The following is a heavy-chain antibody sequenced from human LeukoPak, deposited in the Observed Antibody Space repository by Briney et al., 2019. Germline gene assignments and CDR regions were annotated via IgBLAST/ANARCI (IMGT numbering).Heavy chain of an antibody. CDR3: ARDPYSGYDLGYYFDY. CDR2: ISYDGSNK. Sequence: GGSLRLSCAASGFTFSSYGMHWVRQAPGKGLEWVAVISYDGSNKYYADSVKGRFTISRDNSKNTLYLQMNSLRAEDTAVYYCARDPYSGYDLGYYFDYWGQGTLVTVSS. CDR1: GFTFSSYG. D-gene: IGHD5-12*01. J-gene: IGHJ4*02. V-gene: IGHV3-30*03.